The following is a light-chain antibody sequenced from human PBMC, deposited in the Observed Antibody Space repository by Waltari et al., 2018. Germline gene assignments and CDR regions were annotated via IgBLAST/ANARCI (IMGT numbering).Light chain of an antibody. CDR2: SNN. Sequence: QSVLTQPPSTSGTPGQRVTTACSRSSSHIGTNPVNWYQPLPGTAPKLLIYSNNQRPSGVPGRFSGSKSGTSASLAISGLQSEDEADYYCAAWDDTLNGYVFGTGTKVTVL. CDR3: AAWDDTLNGYV. J-gene: IGLJ1*01. V-gene: IGLV1-44*01. CDR1: SSHIGTNP.